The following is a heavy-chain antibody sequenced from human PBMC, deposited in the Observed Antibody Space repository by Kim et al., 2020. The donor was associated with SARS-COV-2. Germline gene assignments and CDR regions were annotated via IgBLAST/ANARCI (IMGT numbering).Heavy chain of an antibody. CDR2: IFNSGST. CDR3: ARALRIAAAGIGWFDP. Sequence: SETLSLTCTVSGGSVTSNSYYWSWIRQPPGKGLEWIGYIFNSGSTNYNPSLKSLVTISVDTSKNQFSLKLSSVTAADTAVYYCARALRIAAAGIGWFDPWGQGTLVTVSS. J-gene: IGHJ5*02. V-gene: IGHV4-61*01. CDR1: GGSVTSNSYY. D-gene: IGHD6-13*01.